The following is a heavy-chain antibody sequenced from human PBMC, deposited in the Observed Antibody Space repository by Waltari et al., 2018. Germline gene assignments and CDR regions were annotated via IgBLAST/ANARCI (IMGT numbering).Heavy chain of an antibody. D-gene: IGHD3-22*01. V-gene: IGHV3-23*04. Sequence: EVQLVESGGGLVQPGGSLRLSCAASGFTFSSYAMSWVRQAPGKGPEWVSSISSSGGSTYYADSLKGRFTISRDNSKNTLYLQLNSLRAEDTAVYYCAKRGSDYVDGSAYYWGAFDIWGQGTMVTVSS. CDR2: ISSSGGST. J-gene: IGHJ3*02. CDR1: GFTFSSYA. CDR3: AKRGSDYVDGSAYYWGAFDI.